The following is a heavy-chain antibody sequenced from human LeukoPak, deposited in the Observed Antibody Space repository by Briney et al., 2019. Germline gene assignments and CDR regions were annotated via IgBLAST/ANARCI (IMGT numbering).Heavy chain of an antibody. CDR3: ARGPRVGAAGFVYYHYIDV. Sequence: GGSLRLSCVVSGFTFSNYWMTWVRQAPGKGLEWVAVISYDGSKKYYADSVKGRFTISRDNSKNTQHLQMNSLRAEDTAVYYCARGPRVGAAGFVYYHYIDVWGKGTTVTVSS. CDR2: ISYDGSKK. J-gene: IGHJ6*03. V-gene: IGHV3-30*03. CDR1: GFTFSNYW. D-gene: IGHD1-26*01.